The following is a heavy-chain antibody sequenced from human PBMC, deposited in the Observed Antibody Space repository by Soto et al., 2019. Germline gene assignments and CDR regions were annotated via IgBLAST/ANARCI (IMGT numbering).Heavy chain of an antibody. D-gene: IGHD3-10*01. CDR1: GFTFSDVW. CDR3: ATEGTPYGHHAIGY. CDR2: IKSKTSDGTT. Sequence: EVQLVEYGGDLVKPGGSLRLSCAASGFTFSDVWMNWVRQATGKGLEWIGRIKSKTSDGTTAYIAPVKGRFTISREDSTDTLYLQVNSLTTEDTAVYFCATEGTPYGHHAIGYWGRGTLVTVSS. V-gene: IGHV3-15*07. J-gene: IGHJ4*02.